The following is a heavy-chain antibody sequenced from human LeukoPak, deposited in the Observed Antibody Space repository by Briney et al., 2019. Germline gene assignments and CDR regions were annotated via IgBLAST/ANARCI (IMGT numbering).Heavy chain of an antibody. D-gene: IGHD1-1*01. CDR2: ISSSSSYI. V-gene: IGHV3-21*01. J-gene: IGHJ5*02. Sequence: GGSLRLSCAASGFTFSSYSMNWVRQAPGKGLEWVSSISSSSSYIYYADSVKGRFTISRDNAKNSLYLQMNSLRAEDTAVYYRARLETAETNWFDPWGQGTLVTVSS. CDR3: ARLETAETNWFDP. CDR1: GFTFSSYS.